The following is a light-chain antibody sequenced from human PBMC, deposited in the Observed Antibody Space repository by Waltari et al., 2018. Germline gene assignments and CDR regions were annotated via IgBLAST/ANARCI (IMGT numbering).Light chain of an antibody. CDR1: QSVYIY. CDR2: DAS. J-gene: IGKJ4*01. V-gene: IGKV3-15*01. CDR3: QQYDSWPLT. Sequence: EILMTQSPATLSVFPGERATLSCRASQSVYIYLAWYQVKPGHPPRILIFDASTRATGVPDTFRGTGSGTEFTLTISSLQSVDFAVYYCQQYDSWPLTFGGGTKVEI.